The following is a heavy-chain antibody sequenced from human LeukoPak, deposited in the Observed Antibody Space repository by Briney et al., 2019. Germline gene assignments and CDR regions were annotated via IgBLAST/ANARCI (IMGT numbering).Heavy chain of an antibody. V-gene: IGHV4-59*08. CDR3: ARGFGVVVAAIDY. CDR2: IYYSGST. D-gene: IGHD2-15*01. J-gene: IGHJ4*02. CDR1: GGSISSYY. Sequence: SETLSLXCTVSGGSISSYYWSWIRQPPGKGLEWIGYIYYSGSTNYNPSLKSRVTISVDTSKNQFSLKLSSVTAADTAAYYCARGFGVVVAAIDYWGQGTLVTVPS.